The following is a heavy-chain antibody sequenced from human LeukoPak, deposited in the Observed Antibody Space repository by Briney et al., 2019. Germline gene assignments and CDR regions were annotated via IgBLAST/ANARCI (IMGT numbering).Heavy chain of an antibody. Sequence: SETLSLTCAGSGGSISSGGYSCRWIRQPPGKGLEWIGDIYCGGSTYYNPSLRSRVTISVDTSKNQFSLKLSSVTAADTAVYYCARDRREYSSGPYYYYYYMDVWGKGTTVTVSS. V-gene: IGHV4-30-4*07. CDR2: IYCGGST. CDR3: ARDRREYSSGPYYYYYYMDV. D-gene: IGHD5-18*01. J-gene: IGHJ6*03. CDR1: GGSISSGGYS.